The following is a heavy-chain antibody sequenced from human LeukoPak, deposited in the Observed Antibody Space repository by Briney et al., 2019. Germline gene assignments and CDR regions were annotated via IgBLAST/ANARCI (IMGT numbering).Heavy chain of an antibody. CDR1: GDTFSSYG. CDR2: IIPLFGTA. Sequence: SVKVSCKASGDTFSSYGIGWVRQAPGQGLEWMGGIIPLFGTANYAQNFQGRVTITADESTSTAYMELSSLRSEDTAVYYCGIPSRSSSSSFGMDVWGQGTTVTVSS. V-gene: IGHV1-69*13. D-gene: IGHD6-6*01. J-gene: IGHJ6*02. CDR3: GIPSRSSSSSFGMDV.